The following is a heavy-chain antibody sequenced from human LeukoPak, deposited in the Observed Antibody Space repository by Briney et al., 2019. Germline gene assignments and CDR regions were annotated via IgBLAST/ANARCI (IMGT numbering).Heavy chain of an antibody. V-gene: IGHV3-53*01. Sequence: GGSLRLSCAASGFTVSGNYMNWVRQAPGKGLEWVSVIYSGGSTTYYADSVKGRFTISRDNSKNTLYLQMNSLRAEDTAVYYCARASYYGAPFDIRGQGTMVTVSS. J-gene: IGHJ3*02. D-gene: IGHD4/OR15-4a*01. CDR2: IYSGGSTT. CDR1: GFTVSGNY. CDR3: ARASYYGAPFDI.